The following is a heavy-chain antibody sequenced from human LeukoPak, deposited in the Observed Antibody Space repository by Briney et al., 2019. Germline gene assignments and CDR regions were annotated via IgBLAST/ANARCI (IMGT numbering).Heavy chain of an antibody. CDR1: GYTFTSYG. V-gene: IGHV1-2*02. J-gene: IGHJ5*02. D-gene: IGHD2-2*01. Sequence: GASVKVSCKASGYTFTSYGISWVRQAPGQGLEWMGWINPNSGGTNYAQKFQGRVTMTRDTSISTAYMELSRLRSDDTAVYYCARGRYQLLSGPKAPYNWFDPWGQGTLVTVSS. CDR3: ARGRYQLLSGPKAPYNWFDP. CDR2: INPNSGGT.